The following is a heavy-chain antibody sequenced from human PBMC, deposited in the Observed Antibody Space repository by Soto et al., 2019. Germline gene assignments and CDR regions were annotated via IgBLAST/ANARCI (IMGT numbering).Heavy chain of an antibody. CDR3: ATGTWWLRDPDYYYGMDV. V-gene: IGHV1-24*01. J-gene: IGHJ6*02. Sequence: CKVCRYALTGISMHLVRQAPRKGHEWMGGFDPEDGETIYAQKFQGRVTMTEDTSTDTAYMELSSLRSEDTAVYYCATGTWWLRDPDYYYGMDVRRQGSTVTVSS. CDR2: FDPEDGET. CDR1: RYALTGIS. D-gene: IGHD5-12*01.